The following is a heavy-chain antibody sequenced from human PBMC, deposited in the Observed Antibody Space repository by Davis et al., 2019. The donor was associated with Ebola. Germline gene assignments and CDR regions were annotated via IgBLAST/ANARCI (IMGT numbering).Heavy chain of an antibody. CDR3: AKSYCSGGTCYVVYYYYGVDV. Sequence: GESLKISCAASGFTFGTSGMHWLRQAPGKGLEWVAVISYDGNDEYYADSVKGRFTISRDNSKNTLFLQMNSLRVEDTAVYYCAKSYCSGGTCYVVYYYYGVDVWGQGTTVTVSS. D-gene: IGHD2-15*01. CDR2: ISYDGNDE. J-gene: IGHJ6*02. V-gene: IGHV3-30*18. CDR1: GFTFGTSG.